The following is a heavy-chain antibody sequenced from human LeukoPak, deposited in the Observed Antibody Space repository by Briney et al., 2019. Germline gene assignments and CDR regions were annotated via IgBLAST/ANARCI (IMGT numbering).Heavy chain of an antibody. D-gene: IGHD1-26*01. Sequence: GGSLRLSCAASGFTVSSNYMSWVRQAPGKGLEWVAVIWCDGSNKYYADSVKGRFTISRDNSKNTLYLQMNSLRAEDTAVYYCARDRGYSGRPPLTPWGQGTLVTVSS. J-gene: IGHJ5*02. CDR3: ARDRGYSGRPPLTP. CDR2: IWCDGSNK. V-gene: IGHV3-33*08. CDR1: GFTVSSNY.